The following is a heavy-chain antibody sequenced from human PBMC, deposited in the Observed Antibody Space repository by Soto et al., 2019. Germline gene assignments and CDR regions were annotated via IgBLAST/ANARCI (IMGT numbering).Heavy chain of an antibody. CDR1: GFDFSGSE. CDR3: AKVAPFILGSPF. CDR2: ITGSGGVT. Sequence: EVKLVESGGALVQPGGSLRLSCTASGFDFSGSEMNWFRQAAGKGLEWVAYITGSGGVTFHAESVKGRFSISRDNAKNSLFLDMSDLTADDTCVYYCAKVAPFILGSPFWGQGTLVTVSS. J-gene: IGHJ4*02. V-gene: IGHV3-48*03. D-gene: IGHD2-21*01.